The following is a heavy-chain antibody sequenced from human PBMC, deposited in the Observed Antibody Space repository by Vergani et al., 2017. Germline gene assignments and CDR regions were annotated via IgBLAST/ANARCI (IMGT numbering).Heavy chain of an antibody. J-gene: IGHJ4*02. Sequence: EVQLVESGGGLVQPGGSLRLSCAASGFTFSSYEMSWVRQAPGKGLEWVSVIYSGGSTYYADSVKGRFTISRDNSKKTLYLQMNSLRAADTAVYYCARIFVVVTATPGGFDYWGQGTLVTVSS. CDR1: GFTFSSYE. V-gene: IGHV3-66*02. CDR2: IYSGGST. D-gene: IGHD2-21*02. CDR3: ARIFVVVTATPGGFDY.